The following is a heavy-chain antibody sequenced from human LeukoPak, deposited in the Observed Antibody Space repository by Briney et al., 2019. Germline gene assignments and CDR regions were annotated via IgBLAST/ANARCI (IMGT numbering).Heavy chain of an antibody. CDR1: GGSISSYY. V-gene: IGHV4-4*07. J-gene: IGHJ4*02. Sequence: SETLSLTCTVSGGSISSYYWSWIRQPAGKGLEWIGRIYTSGSTNYNPSLKSRVTMSVDTSKNQFSLKLSSVTDADTAVYYCARGHSSSWKYYFDYWGQGTLVTVSS. CDR2: IYTSGST. CDR3: ARGHSSSWKYYFDY. D-gene: IGHD6-6*01.